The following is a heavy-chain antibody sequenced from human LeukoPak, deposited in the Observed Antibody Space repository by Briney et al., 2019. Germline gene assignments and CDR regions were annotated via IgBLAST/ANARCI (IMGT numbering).Heavy chain of an antibody. CDR1: GGTFSSYA. Sequence: SVKVSCTASGGTFSSYAISWVRQAPGQGLEWMGGIIPIFGTANYAQKFQGRVTITADESTSTAYMELSSLRSEDTAVYYCAREAMVRGVKSGNWFDPWGQGTPVTVSS. CDR2: IIPIFGTA. J-gene: IGHJ5*02. D-gene: IGHD3-10*01. CDR3: AREAMVRGVKSGNWFDP. V-gene: IGHV1-69*13.